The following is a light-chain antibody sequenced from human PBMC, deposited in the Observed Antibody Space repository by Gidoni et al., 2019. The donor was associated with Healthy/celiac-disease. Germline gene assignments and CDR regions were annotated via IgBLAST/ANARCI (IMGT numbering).Light chain of an antibody. V-gene: IGKV1-39*01. J-gene: IGKJ2*01. Sequence: DIQMTQSPSSLSASVGDRVTITCRASQSISSYLNWYQQKPGKAPKRLIYAASSLQSGVPSRFSGSVSGTDVTLTISSLQPEDFATYYCQQSYSTPYTFGQGTKLEIK. CDR1: QSISSY. CDR3: QQSYSTPYT. CDR2: AAS.